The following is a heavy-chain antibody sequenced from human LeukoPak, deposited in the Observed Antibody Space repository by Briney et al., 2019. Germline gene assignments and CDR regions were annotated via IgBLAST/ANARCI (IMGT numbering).Heavy chain of an antibody. CDR1: GGTFSSYA. V-gene: IGHV1-69*13. J-gene: IGHJ4*02. CDR3: ARHRGYSGYDYGTFDY. Sequence: SVKVSCKASGGTFSSYAISWVRQAPGQGLEWMGGIMPIFGTANYAQKFQGRVTITADESTSTAYMELSSLRSEDTAVYYCARHRGYSGYDYGTFDYWGQGTLVTVSS. D-gene: IGHD5-12*01. CDR2: IMPIFGTA.